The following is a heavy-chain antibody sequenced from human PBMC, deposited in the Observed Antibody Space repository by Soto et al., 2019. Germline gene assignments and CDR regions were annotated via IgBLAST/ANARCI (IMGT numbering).Heavy chain of an antibody. CDR3: ARDLMLDNSSSWYFDY. Sequence: PGGSLRLSCAASGFTFSSYAMHWVRQAPGKGLEWVAVMSYDGSNKYYADSVKGRFTISRDNSKNTLYLQMNSLRAEDTAVYYCARDLMLDNSSSWYFDYWGQGTLVTVSS. D-gene: IGHD6-13*01. CDR2: MSYDGSNK. CDR1: GFTFSSYA. J-gene: IGHJ4*02. V-gene: IGHV3-30-3*01.